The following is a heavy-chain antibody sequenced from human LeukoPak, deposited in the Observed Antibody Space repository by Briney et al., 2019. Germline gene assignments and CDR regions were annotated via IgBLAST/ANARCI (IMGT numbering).Heavy chain of an antibody. CDR3: ARSRRGAAAYFDY. D-gene: IGHD6-13*01. CDR1: GGSICSYY. CDR2: IYYSGST. Sequence: PSETLSLTCTVSGGSICSYYWSWIRQPPGKGLEWIGYIYYSGSTNYNPSLKSRVTISVDTSKNQFSLKLSSVTAADTAVYYCARSRRGAAAYFDYWGQGTLVTVSS. J-gene: IGHJ4*02. V-gene: IGHV4-59*08.